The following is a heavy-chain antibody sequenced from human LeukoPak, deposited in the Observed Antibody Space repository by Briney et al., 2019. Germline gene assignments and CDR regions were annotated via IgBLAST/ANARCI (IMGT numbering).Heavy chain of an antibody. CDR2: IWYDGSNK. CDR1: GFTFSSYA. Sequence: GALRLSCAASGFTFSSYAMSWVRQAPGKGLEWVAVIWYDGSNKYYADSVKGRFTISRDNSKNTLYLQMNSLRAEDTAVYYCARDPGMTTVTTLDYWGQGTLVTVSS. D-gene: IGHD4-17*01. J-gene: IGHJ4*02. CDR3: ARDPGMTTVTTLDY. V-gene: IGHV3-33*08.